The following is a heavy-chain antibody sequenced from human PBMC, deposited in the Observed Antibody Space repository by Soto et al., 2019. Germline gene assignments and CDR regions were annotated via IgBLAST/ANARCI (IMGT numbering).Heavy chain of an antibody. Sequence: PGGSLRLSCAASGFTFSSYGMHWVRQAPGKGLEWVAVISYDGSNKYYADSVKGRFTISRDNSKNTLYLQMNSLRAEDTAVYYCAKDFSFVDTAMASYGMDVWGQGTTVTVSS. CDR3: AKDFSFVDTAMASYGMDV. J-gene: IGHJ6*02. CDR2: ISYDGSNK. D-gene: IGHD5-18*01. V-gene: IGHV3-30*18. CDR1: GFTFSSYG.